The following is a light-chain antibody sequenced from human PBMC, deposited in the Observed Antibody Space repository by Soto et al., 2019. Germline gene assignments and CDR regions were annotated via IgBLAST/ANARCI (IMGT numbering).Light chain of an antibody. CDR1: QGVSRK. Sequence: DIVMTQSPATLSVAPGERVTFSCRASQGVSRKLAWYQHKPGQAPRLLISGASTGATGIPARFSGSGSGTEFTLTISSLQPEDFAVYYCQQYGSSPRTFGQGTKGDIK. V-gene: IGKV3-15*01. CDR2: GAS. J-gene: IGKJ1*01. CDR3: QQYGSSPRT.